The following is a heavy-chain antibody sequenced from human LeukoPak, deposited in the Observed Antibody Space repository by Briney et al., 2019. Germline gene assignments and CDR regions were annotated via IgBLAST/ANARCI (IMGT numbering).Heavy chain of an antibody. CDR2: INPNSGGT. CDR1: GYTFTGYY. CDR3: ARGYSYGYFYYYYYMDV. V-gene: IGHV1-2*02. J-gene: IGHJ6*03. Sequence: ASVKVSCKASGYTFTGYYMHWVRQAPGQGLEWMGWINPNSGGTSYAQKFQGRVTMTRDTSISTAYMELSRLRSDDTAMYYCARGYSYGYFYYYYYMDVWGKGTTVTVSS. D-gene: IGHD5-18*01.